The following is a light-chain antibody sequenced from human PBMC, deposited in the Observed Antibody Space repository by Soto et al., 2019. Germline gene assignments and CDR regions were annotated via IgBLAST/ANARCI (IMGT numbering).Light chain of an antibody. Sequence: QSALTQPASVSGSPGQSIIISCTGTSSDVDTYKYVSWYQQHPGKAPKLMIYEVSHRPSGVSDRFSGSKSGNTASLPISGLQAADEADYYCCSYAGSTTRVLFGGGTKLTVL. J-gene: IGLJ2*01. CDR3: CSYAGSTTRVL. V-gene: IGLV2-14*01. CDR1: SSDVDTYKY. CDR2: EVS.